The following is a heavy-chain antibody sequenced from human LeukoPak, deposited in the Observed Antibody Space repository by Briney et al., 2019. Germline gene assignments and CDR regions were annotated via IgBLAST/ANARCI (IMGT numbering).Heavy chain of an antibody. Sequence: ASVKVSCKASGYTFTSYDINWVRQATGQGLEWMGWMNPNSGNTGYAQKFQGRVTMTRNTSISTAYMELSSLRSEDTAVYYCARDGRYYDSSGSKPFYGMDVWGQGTTATVSS. J-gene: IGHJ6*02. V-gene: IGHV1-8*01. CDR3: ARDGRYYDSSGSKPFYGMDV. CDR1: GYTFTSYD. CDR2: MNPNSGNT. D-gene: IGHD3-22*01.